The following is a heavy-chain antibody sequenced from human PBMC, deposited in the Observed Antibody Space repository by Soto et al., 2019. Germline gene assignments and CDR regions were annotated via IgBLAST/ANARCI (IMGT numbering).Heavy chain of an antibody. Sequence: EVQLLESAGGLVQPGGSLSLSCAASGFTFSSYAMRWVRQAPGKGLEWVSAISGSGGNTYYADSVKGRFTISRDTSKNTLFLQLNSLRAEDTAVYYCAKCAGSGWYPDYWGQGPLVTVSS. D-gene: IGHD6-19*01. J-gene: IGHJ4*02. CDR2: ISGSGGNT. V-gene: IGHV3-23*01. CDR3: AKCAGSGWYPDY. CDR1: GFTFSSYA.